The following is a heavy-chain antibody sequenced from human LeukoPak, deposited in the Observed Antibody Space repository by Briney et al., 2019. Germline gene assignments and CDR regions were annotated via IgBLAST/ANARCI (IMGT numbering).Heavy chain of an antibody. CDR2: ISFDGSSK. J-gene: IGHJ6*03. V-gene: IGHV3-30*18. D-gene: IGHD2-2*01. Sequence: GGSLRLSCAASGFTFSSYGMHWVRQAPGKGLEWVAVISFDGSSKDYAESVKGRFTISRDNSKNTLYLQMNSLRVEDTAVYFCAKAADQYYYYYFYYMDVWGKGTTVTVSS. CDR1: GFTFSSYG. CDR3: AKAADQYYYYYFYYMDV.